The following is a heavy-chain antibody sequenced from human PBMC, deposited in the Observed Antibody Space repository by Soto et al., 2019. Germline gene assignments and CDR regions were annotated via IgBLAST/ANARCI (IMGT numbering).Heavy chain of an antibody. CDR3: AREPRYCSGGSCSITGDAYDI. J-gene: IGHJ3*02. D-gene: IGHD2-15*01. CDR2: ISNRGDT. CDR1: GFSVSSTY. Sequence: EVQLVESGGGLVQPGGSLRLSCAASGFSVSSTYMNWVRQAPGKGLEWVAVISNRGDTHYADSVKGRFSLSRDISDNTLHLQMSSLRAEDTAVYYCAREPRYCSGGSCSITGDAYDIWGQGTMVTVSS. V-gene: IGHV3-66*01.